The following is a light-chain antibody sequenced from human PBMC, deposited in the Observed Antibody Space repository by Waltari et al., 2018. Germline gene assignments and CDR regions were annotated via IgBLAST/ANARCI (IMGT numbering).Light chain of an antibody. Sequence: QTVVTQEPSLTVSPGGTVTPTCASSTGDVTSGHYPYWLQQKPGQAPRTLIYDTSNKHSLAPARFSGSLLGGKAALTLSGAQAEDEADYYCLLSYSGSWVFGGGTKLTVL. CDR2: DTS. CDR1: TGDVTSGHY. J-gene: IGLJ3*02. V-gene: IGLV7-46*01. CDR3: LLSYSGSWV.